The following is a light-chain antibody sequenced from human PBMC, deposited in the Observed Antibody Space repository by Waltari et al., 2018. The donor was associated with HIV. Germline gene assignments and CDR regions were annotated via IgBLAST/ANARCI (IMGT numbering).Light chain of an antibody. CDR2: EDS. J-gene: IGLJ2*01. V-gene: IGLV3-10*01. CDR3: YSTDSSGNLVV. Sequence: SYKLTQPPSVSVSPGQTARITCSGDALPKKYAYWYQQKSGQAPVLVIYEDSKRPSGIPGRFSGSSSGTMATLTISGAQVEDEADYYCYSTDSSGNLVVFGGGTKLTVL. CDR1: ALPKKY.